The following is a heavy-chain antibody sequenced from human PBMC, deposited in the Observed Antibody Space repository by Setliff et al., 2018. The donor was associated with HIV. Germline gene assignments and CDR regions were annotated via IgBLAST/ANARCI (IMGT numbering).Heavy chain of an antibody. Sequence: ASVKVSCKASGYTFTDYFMHWVRQAPGQGLEWMRWISPNHGDKNIPQRFQGRVTMTRNTSINTAYMELSGLRSDDTAMYYCARQLSNSLDYWGQGTLVTVSS. CDR1: GYTFTDYF. J-gene: IGHJ4*02. V-gene: IGHV1-2*02. CDR2: ISPNHGDK. D-gene: IGHD7-27*01. CDR3: ARQLSNSLDY.